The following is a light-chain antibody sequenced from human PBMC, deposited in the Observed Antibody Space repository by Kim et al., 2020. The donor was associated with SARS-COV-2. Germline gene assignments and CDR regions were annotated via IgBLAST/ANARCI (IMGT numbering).Light chain of an antibody. Sequence: ASVGDRVTITCRASQSISSYLNWYQQKPGKAPKRLIYAASSLQSGVPSRFSGSGSGTDFTLTISSLQPEDFATYYWQQSYSTPLTFGGGTKVDI. V-gene: IGKV1-39*01. CDR2: AAS. CDR1: QSISSY. CDR3: QQSYSTPLT. J-gene: IGKJ4*01.